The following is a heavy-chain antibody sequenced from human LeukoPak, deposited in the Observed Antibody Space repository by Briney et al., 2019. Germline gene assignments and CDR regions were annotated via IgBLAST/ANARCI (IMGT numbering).Heavy chain of an antibody. J-gene: IGHJ6*02. CDR2: IIPIFGTA. Sequence: SVKVSCKASGYTFTSYYMHWVRQAPGQGLEWMGGIIPIFGTANYAQKFQGRVTITADESTSTAYMELSSLRSEDTAVYYCATGSYDFWSGYYSSPGYYGMDVWGQGTTVTVSS. D-gene: IGHD3-3*01. V-gene: IGHV1-69*13. CDR1: GYTFTSYY. CDR3: ATGSYDFWSGYYSSPGYYGMDV.